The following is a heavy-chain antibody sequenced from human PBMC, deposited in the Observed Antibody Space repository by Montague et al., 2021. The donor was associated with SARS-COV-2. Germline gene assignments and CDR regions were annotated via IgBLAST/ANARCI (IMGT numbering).Heavy chain of an antibody. V-gene: IGHV6-1*01. CDR3: VRGIEAAGSYDY. CDR1: GDSVSSNSAT. CDR2: TYYRSMWKS. D-gene: IGHD6-13*01. Sequence: CAISGDSVSSNSATWNWIRQSPSRGLEWLGRTYYRSMWKSDYARSVKGRIAINPDTSKNQFSLQLSSVTPEDTALYCCVRGIEAAGSYDYWGQGTLVTVSS. J-gene: IGHJ4*02.